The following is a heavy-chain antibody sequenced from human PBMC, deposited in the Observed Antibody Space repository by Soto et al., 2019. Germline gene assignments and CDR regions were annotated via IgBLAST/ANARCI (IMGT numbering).Heavy chain of an antibody. CDR3: ARGGIVAVPAALSSYDDYTNYRFDS. CDR2: IIPMFAAT. J-gene: IGHJ4*02. V-gene: IGHV1-69*01. Sequence: QVQLAQSGAEVRKPGSSVKVSCRASGGSFSDFAFSWVRQAPGQGLEWMGGIIPMFAATKYAQRFQGRVTITADASTRTVYFALSSLTSDDSAVYYCARGGIVAVPAALSSYDDYTNYRFDSWGQGTLVSVSS. CDR1: GGSFSDFA. D-gene: IGHD2-15*01.